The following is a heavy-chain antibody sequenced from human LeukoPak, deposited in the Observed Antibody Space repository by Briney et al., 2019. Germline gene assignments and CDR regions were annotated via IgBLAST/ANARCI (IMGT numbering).Heavy chain of an antibody. J-gene: IGHJ4*02. CDR2: ISAYNGNT. D-gene: IGHD6-19*01. V-gene: IGHV1-18*01. Sequence: GASVKVSCKASGGTFSSYAISWVRQAPGQGLEWMGWISAYNGNTSYAQKLQGRVTMTTDTSTSTAYMELRSLRSDDTAVYYCARSLLGGWYAGDDYWGQGTLVTVSS. CDR1: GGTFSSYA. CDR3: ARSLLGGWYAGDDY.